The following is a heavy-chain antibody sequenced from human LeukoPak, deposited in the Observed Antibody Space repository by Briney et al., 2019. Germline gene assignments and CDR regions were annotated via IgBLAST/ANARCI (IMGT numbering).Heavy chain of an antibody. CDR2: VHYSGTT. D-gene: IGHD3-22*01. Sequence: SETLSLTCTVSGGSISGYHWSWIRQPPGKGPEFIGYVHYSGTTDYNPSLWGRVTISVDTSKNQFSLKLYSVAAADTAVYYCARHDTRGGALDIWGQGTMVTVS. J-gene: IGHJ3*02. V-gene: IGHV4-59*08. CDR1: GGSISGYH. CDR3: ARHDTRGGALDI.